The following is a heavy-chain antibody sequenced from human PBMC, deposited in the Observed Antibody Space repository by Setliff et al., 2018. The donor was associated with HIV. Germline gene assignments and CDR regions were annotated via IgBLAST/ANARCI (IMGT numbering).Heavy chain of an antibody. J-gene: IGHJ4*02. D-gene: IGHD3-9*01. CDR2: IYHSGRT. Sequence: SETLSLTCTVSGGSISSNSYYWGWIRQPPGKGLEWIGSIYHSGRTYYNPSLKSRVTISVDTSKNQFSLKLTSVTAAYTAVYYCARDQPQDYDSLTGYYTGRYFDYWGRGTLVTVSS. CDR3: ARDQPQDYDSLTGYYTGRYFDY. V-gene: IGHV4-39*07. CDR1: GGSISSNSYY.